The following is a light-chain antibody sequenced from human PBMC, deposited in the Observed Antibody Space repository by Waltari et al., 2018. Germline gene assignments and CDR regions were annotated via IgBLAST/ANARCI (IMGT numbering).Light chain of an antibody. CDR3: QQYNSYLWT. CDR1: QSISSW. V-gene: IGKV1-5*03. Sequence: DIQMTQSPSTLSASVGDRVPLTCRASQSISSWLAWYQQKPGKAPKLLIYKASSLESGVPSRFSGSGSGTEFTLTISSLQPDDFATYYCQQYNSYLWTFGQGTKVEIK. CDR2: KAS. J-gene: IGKJ1*01.